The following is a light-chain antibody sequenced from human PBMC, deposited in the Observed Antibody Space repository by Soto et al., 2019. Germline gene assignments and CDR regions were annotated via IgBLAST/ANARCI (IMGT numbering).Light chain of an antibody. V-gene: IGLV2-14*03. CDR3: SSYGASSTL. Sequence: QSALTQPASLSGSPGPSITLSCTGTSSDIGSYNYVSWYQQHPGKAPQLMIFDVSYRPSGISDRFSGSKSGNTASLTISGLQPEDEADYYCSSYGASSTLFGGGTKLTVL. CDR1: SSDIGSYNY. J-gene: IGLJ3*02. CDR2: DVS.